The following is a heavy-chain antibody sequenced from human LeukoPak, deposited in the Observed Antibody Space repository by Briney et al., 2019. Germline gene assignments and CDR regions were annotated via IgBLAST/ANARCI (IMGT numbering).Heavy chain of an antibody. Sequence: GRSLRLSCAASGFTFGSYGMHWVRQAPGKGLEWVAVIWYDGSNKYYADSVKGRFTISRDNSKNTLYLQMNSLRAEDTAVYYCARGIGDSSGYYGGFDYWGQGTLVTVSS. D-gene: IGHD3-22*01. CDR3: ARGIGDSSGYYGGFDY. CDR2: IWYDGSNK. V-gene: IGHV3-33*01. J-gene: IGHJ4*02. CDR1: GFTFGSYG.